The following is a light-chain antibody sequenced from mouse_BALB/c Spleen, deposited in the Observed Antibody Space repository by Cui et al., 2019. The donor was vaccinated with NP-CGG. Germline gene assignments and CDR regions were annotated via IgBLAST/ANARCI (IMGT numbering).Light chain of an antibody. Sequence: QAVVTQESALTTSPGGTVTLTCRSSTGAVTTSNYANWVQEKPDHLFTGLIGGTNNRVPGVPARFSGSLIGDKAALTITGAQTEDEAIYFCALWYSNHWVFGGGTKVTVL. CDR3: ALWYSNHWV. CDR2: GTN. J-gene: IGLJ1*01. CDR1: TGAVTTSNY. V-gene: IGLV1*01.